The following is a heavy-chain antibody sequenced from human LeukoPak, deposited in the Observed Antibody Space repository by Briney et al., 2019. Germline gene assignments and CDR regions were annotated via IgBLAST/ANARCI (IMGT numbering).Heavy chain of an antibody. CDR1: GLTFDDYG. V-gene: IGHV3-20*04. CDR3: ARVGYYYESSSYSGAFDI. Sequence: PGGSLRLSCTASGLTFDDYGMSWVRQAPGKGLEWVSGINWNGGSTGYADSVKGRFTISRDNAKNSLYLQMNSLRAEDTALYYCARVGYYYESSSYSGAFDIWGQGAIVTVSS. CDR2: INWNGGST. D-gene: IGHD3-22*01. J-gene: IGHJ3*02.